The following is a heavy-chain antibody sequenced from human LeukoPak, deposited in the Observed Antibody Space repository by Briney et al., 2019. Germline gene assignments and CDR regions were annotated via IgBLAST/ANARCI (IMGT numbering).Heavy chain of an antibody. D-gene: IGHD6-13*01. J-gene: IGHJ4*02. V-gene: IGHV3-48*03. Sequence: GGSLRLSCAASGFTFSSYEMNWIRQAPGKGLDWVSYISTSGSTIYYADSVKGRFTISRDNAKNSLYLQMNSLRAEDTAVYYCATSRGSWPDYFDYWGQGTLVTVSS. CDR2: ISTSGSTI. CDR1: GFTFSSYE. CDR3: ATSRGSWPDYFDY.